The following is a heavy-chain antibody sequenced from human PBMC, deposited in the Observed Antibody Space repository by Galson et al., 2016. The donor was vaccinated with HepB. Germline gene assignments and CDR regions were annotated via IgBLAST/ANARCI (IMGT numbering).Heavy chain of an antibody. CDR3: LKDAQHPIDY. Sequence: SLRLSCAASGFTLNNYVMSWVRPAPGKGLEWVATIGGRPDQQHYADSVEGRFAISRDNSRSTVSLQMTSLRAEDTAIYYCLKDAQHPIDYWGQGTLVTVSS. CDR2: IGGRPDQQ. CDR1: GFTLNNYV. V-gene: IGHV3-23*01. J-gene: IGHJ4*02.